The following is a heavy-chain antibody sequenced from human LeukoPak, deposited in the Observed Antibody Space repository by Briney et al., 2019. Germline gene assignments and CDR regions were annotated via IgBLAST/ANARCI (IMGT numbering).Heavy chain of an antibody. V-gene: IGHV3-74*01. CDR1: GFAFNFYW. D-gene: IGHD4-17*01. CDR3: ARDQYGDYYFNH. J-gene: IGHJ4*02. Sequence: GGSLRLSCTASGFAFNFYWMHWVRQVPGKGPVWVSRINNDGSSTNYADSVRGRFTIFRDNAMQTLYLQMFSLSVEDTAVYYCARDQYGDYYFNHWGQGTQVAVSS. CDR2: INNDGSST.